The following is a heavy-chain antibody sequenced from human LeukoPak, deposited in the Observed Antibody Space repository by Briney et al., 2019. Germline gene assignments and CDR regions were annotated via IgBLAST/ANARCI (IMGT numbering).Heavy chain of an antibody. Sequence: ASVKVSCKASGYTFTGYYIYWVRQAPGQGLEWMGWINPHSGGTNYAQKFQGRVTMTRDTSISTAYMELSRLRSDDTAVYYCARDLSLDSSGYSDFDYWGQGTLVTVSS. CDR2: INPHSGGT. J-gene: IGHJ4*02. CDR1: GYTFTGYY. D-gene: IGHD3-22*01. CDR3: ARDLSLDSSGYSDFDY. V-gene: IGHV1-2*02.